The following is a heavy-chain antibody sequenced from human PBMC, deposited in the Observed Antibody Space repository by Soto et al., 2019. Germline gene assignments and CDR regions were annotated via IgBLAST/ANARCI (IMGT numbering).Heavy chain of an antibody. CDR1: GYNFIGQY. CDR3: AELLGVHNTQPFWLGYFDY. V-gene: IGHV1-46*01. CDR2: INPSGGGT. J-gene: IGHJ4*02. D-gene: IGHD3-3*01. Sequence: QLVQSGAEVKKPGASVKISCKASGYNFIGQYIHWVRQAPGQGLEWMGIINPSGGGTTYAQQFQGRVVMTSDGSPSTVYVELSSLTSEDTAINFCAELLGVHNTQPFWLGYFDYWGQGTLVTVSS.